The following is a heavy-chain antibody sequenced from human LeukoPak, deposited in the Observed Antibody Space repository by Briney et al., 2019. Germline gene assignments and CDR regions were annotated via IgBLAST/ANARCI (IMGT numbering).Heavy chain of an antibody. Sequence: GRSLRLSSAASGFTFDTYCMRWVRQAPGDGLEWVAGISTNSGSTGYADSVKGRFTISTDNATNSPYLQTSSLRAADTALYYCGKAIYYDGRGSDYVDAFDMWGQGTMLTVSS. V-gene: IGHV3-9*01. CDR1: GFTFDTYC. J-gene: IGHJ3*02. D-gene: IGHD3-22*01. CDR2: ISTNSGST. CDR3: GKAIYYDGRGSDYVDAFDM.